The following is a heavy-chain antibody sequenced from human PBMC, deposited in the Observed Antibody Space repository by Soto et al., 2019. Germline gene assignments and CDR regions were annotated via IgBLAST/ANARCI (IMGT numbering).Heavy chain of an antibody. V-gene: IGHV3-33*01. J-gene: IGHJ5*02. CDR3: AREDPPYSSSPAYNWFDP. CDR2: IWYDGSNK. D-gene: IGHD6-6*01. Sequence: GGSLRLSCAASGFTFSSYGMHWVRQAPGKGLEWVAVIWYDGSNKYYADSVKGRFTISRDNSKNTLYLQMNSLRAEDTAVYYCAREDPPYSSSPAYNWFDPWGQGTLVTVSS. CDR1: GFTFSSYG.